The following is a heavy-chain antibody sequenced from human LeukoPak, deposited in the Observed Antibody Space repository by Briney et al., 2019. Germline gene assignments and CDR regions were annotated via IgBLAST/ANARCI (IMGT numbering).Heavy chain of an antibody. CDR3: VREGITKAFDL. CDR1: GFTFTDYY. J-gene: IGHJ4*02. D-gene: IGHD1-14*01. CDR2: INPHSGVT. V-gene: IGHV1-2*02. Sequence: ASVKVSCKASGFTFTDYYMHWVRLAPGQGLDWMGYINPHSGVTSFPRKFRGRVTLTTDTSISAAYMELSSLISDDTAMYYCVREGITKAFDLWGQGALVTVSS.